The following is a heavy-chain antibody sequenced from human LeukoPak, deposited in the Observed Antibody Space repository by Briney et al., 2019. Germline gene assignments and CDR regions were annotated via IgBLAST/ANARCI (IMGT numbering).Heavy chain of an antibody. CDR3: ARMSDIVVVVAAVDY. Sequence: ASVRVSCKASGYTFTAYRMHWVRQAPGQGLEWMGWINPDTGDTNYAQKFEGRVTMTRDTSISTAYMELSRLRSDDTAVYYCARMSDIVVVVAAVDYWGQGTLVTVSS. J-gene: IGHJ4*02. V-gene: IGHV1-2*02. CDR1: GYTFTAYR. D-gene: IGHD2-15*01. CDR2: INPDTGDT.